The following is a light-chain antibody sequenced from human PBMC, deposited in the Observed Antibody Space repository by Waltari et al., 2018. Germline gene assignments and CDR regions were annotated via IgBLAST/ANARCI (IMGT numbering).Light chain of an antibody. V-gene: IGKV3-20*01. Sequence: EIVLTQSPGTLSLSPGERATLSCRASQSVIHSYLAWYQQKPGQAPRLLIYGASSRATGIPDRFSGSGSGTDFTLTISRLEPEDFAVYYCQQYGSSPRTFGQGTKVEIK. CDR3: QQYGSSPRT. CDR1: QSVIHSY. J-gene: IGKJ1*01. CDR2: GAS.